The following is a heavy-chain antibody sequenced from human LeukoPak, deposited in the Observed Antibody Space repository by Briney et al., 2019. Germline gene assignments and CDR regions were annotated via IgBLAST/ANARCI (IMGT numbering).Heavy chain of an antibody. Sequence: ASVTVSCKASGYTFTSYAMHWVRQAPGQRREGMGWINAGNGNTKYSQKFQGRVTITRDTSASTAYMELSSLRSEDTAVYYCARALLWFGELLGDYYYGMDVWGKGTTVTVSS. CDR2: INAGNGNT. CDR3: ARALLWFGELLGDYYYGMDV. D-gene: IGHD3-10*01. CDR1: GYTFTSYA. V-gene: IGHV1-3*01. J-gene: IGHJ6*04.